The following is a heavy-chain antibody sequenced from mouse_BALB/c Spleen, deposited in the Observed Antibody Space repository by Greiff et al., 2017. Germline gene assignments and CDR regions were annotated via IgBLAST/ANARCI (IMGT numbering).Heavy chain of an antibody. CDR1: GFTFSSYT. D-gene: IGHD1-2*01. Sequence: EVKLVESGGGLVQPGGSLKLSCAASGFTFSSYTMSWVRQTPEKRLEWVAYISNGGGSTYYPDSVKGRFTISRDNARNILYLQMSSLRSEDTAMYYCARGLLRLRGYFDYWGQGTTLTVSS. CDR2: ISNGGGST. CDR3: ARGLLRLRGYFDY. J-gene: IGHJ2*01. V-gene: IGHV5-12-2*01.